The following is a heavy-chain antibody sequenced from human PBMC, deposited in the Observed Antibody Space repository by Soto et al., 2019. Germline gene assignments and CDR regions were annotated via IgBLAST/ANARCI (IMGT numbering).Heavy chain of an antibody. CDR3: ARSGYSYGRYFDY. CDR2: IYYSGST. V-gene: IGHV4-30-4*01. CDR1: GGSISSGDYY. J-gene: IGHJ4*02. Sequence: QVQLQESGPGLVKPSQTLSLTCTVSGGSISSGDYYWSWIRQPPGKGLEWLGYIYYSGSTFYKPSLTSRVTLSVDTSKNQFSLKVSSVTAADTAVYYCARSGYSYGRYFDYWGQGTLVTVSS. D-gene: IGHD5-18*01.